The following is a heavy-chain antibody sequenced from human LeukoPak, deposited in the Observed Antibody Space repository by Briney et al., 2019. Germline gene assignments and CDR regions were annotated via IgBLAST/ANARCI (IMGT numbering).Heavy chain of an antibody. CDR3: ARDVFDFWSGSEWFDP. CDR1: GGSISSYY. CDR2: IYYSGST. J-gene: IGHJ5*02. D-gene: IGHD3-3*01. Sequence: PSETLSLTCTVSGGSISSYYWSWIPQPPGKGLEWIGYIYYSGSTSYNPSLKSRVTISVDTSKNQFSLKLSSVTAADTAVYYCARDVFDFWSGSEWFDPWGQGTLVTVSS. V-gene: IGHV4-59*12.